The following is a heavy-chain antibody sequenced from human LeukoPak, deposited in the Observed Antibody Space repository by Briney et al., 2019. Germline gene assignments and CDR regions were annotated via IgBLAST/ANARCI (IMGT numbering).Heavy chain of an antibody. Sequence: TLSLTCTVSGGSISSGDYYWSWIRQPPGKGLEWIGYIYYSGSTYYNPSLKSRVTISVDTSKNQFSLKLSSVTAADTAVYYCAAHIVVVPAATVDYWGQGTLVTVSS. V-gene: IGHV4-30-4*01. CDR3: AAHIVVVPAATVDY. D-gene: IGHD2-2*01. CDR2: IYYSGST. J-gene: IGHJ4*02. CDR1: GGSISSGDYY.